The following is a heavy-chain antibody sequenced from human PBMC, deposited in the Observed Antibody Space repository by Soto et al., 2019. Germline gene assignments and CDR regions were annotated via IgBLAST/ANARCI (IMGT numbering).Heavy chain of an antibody. Sequence: QVQLVQSGAEVKKPGASVKISCEASGYTFTNFSIHWVRKAPGQRLEWMGWINAGSGYTKYSRRFQDRLIITRDRSASTAYMELSILRSEDTAMFYCARGRGVIRNYYGMDVWGQGTTVTVSS. V-gene: IGHV1-3*01. J-gene: IGHJ6*02. CDR1: GYTFTNFS. CDR3: ARGRGVIRNYYGMDV. D-gene: IGHD3-3*02. CDR2: INAGSGYT.